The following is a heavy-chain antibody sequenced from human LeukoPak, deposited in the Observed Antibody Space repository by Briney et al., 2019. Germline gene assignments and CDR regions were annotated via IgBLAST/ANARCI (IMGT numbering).Heavy chain of an antibody. V-gene: IGHV3-11*04. D-gene: IGHD3-9*01. Sequence: GGPLRLSCAATGFPFSDRYMSWIRQAPGKGMEWVAYISPNSDNIHYADSVKGRFTISRDNTKNSLFLQLTSLRADDTAVYYCVTETGWLFDFWGQGTLVTVSS. CDR3: VTETGWLFDF. J-gene: IGHJ4*02. CDR2: ISPNSDNI. CDR1: GFPFSDRY.